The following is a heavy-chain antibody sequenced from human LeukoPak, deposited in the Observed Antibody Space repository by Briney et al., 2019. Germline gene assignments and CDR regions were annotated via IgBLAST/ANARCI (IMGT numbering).Heavy chain of an antibody. CDR2: IYPGDSDT. CDR1: GYSFTSYW. V-gene: IGHV5-51*01. CDR3: ARLRPTGTTPKGVNWFDP. D-gene: IGHD1-1*01. J-gene: IGHJ5*02. Sequence: GESLKISCKGSGYSFTSYWIGWVRQMPGKGLEWMGIIYPGDSDTRYSPSFQGQVTISADKSISTAYLQWSSLKASGTAMYYCARLRPTGTTPKGVNWFDPWGQGTLVTVSS.